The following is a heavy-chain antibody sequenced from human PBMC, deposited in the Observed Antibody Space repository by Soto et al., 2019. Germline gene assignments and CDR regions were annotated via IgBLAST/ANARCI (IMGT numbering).Heavy chain of an antibody. CDR3: ARALPSYYYYGMYV. J-gene: IGHJ6*02. V-gene: IGHV4-31*03. Sequence: QVQLQESGPGLVKPSQTLSLTCTVSGGSVSSGGYYWSWIRQHPGKGLEWIGYISYSGSTYYNPSLKSRPTISVDPSKNQFSLKLSSVTAADTAVYYCARALPSYYYYGMYVWGQGTTVTVSS. CDR1: GGSVSSGGYY. CDR2: ISYSGST.